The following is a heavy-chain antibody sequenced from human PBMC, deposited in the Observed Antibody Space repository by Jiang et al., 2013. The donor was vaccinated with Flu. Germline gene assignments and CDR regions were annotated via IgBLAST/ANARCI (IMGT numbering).Heavy chain of an antibody. V-gene: IGHV3-11*06. CDR1: GFTFSDYY. CDR3: ARDLRVRGVSRSRGWFDP. D-gene: IGHD3-10*01. J-gene: IGHJ5*02. Sequence: QLLESGGGLVKPGGSLRLSCAASGFTFSDYYMSWIRQAPGKGLEWVSYISSSSSYTNYADSVKGRFTISRDNAKNSLYLQMNSLRAEDTAVYYCARDLRVRGVSRSRGWFDPWGQGTLVTVSS. CDR2: ISSSSSYT.